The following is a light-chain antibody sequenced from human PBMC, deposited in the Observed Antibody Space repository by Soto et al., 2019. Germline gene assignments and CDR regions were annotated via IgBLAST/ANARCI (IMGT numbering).Light chain of an antibody. J-gene: IGLJ3*02. V-gene: IGLV2-8*01. CDR3: SSYAGSSWE. CDR2: EVS. Sequence: QSVLTQPPSASGSPGQSVTISCTGTSSDVGGYNYVSWYQQHPGKAPKLMIYEVSKRPSGVPDRFSGSKSGNTASLTVSGLQAEDEADYYCSSYAGSSWEFGGGTKLT. CDR1: SSDVGGYNY.